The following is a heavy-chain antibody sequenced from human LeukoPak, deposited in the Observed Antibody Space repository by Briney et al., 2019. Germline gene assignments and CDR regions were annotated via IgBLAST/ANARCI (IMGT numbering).Heavy chain of an antibody. D-gene: IGHD3-10*01. CDR2: INSDASST. CDR1: AFTFSSYW. J-gene: IGHJ5*02. V-gene: IGHV3-74*01. Sequence: GGSLRLSCAASAFTFSSYWMHRVRQAPGKGLVWVSRINSDASSTYYADSVKGRFSISRDNTKNTLYLQMNSLRAEDTAVYYCARGYGDWFDPWGQGTLVTVSS. CDR3: ARGYGDWFDP.